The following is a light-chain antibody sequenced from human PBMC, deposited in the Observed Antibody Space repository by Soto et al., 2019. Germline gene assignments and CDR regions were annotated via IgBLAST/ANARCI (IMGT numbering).Light chain of an antibody. CDR2: GAS. J-gene: IGKJ3*01. CDR3: QQGNSFPFT. V-gene: IGKV1-12*01. Sequence: DIPMTQSPPYVSASVGDRVTVTCRASRNISSWLAWYQVRPGKAPNLLIYGASTLQNGAPSRFSGSGSGTEFTLTVSNLQPEDFATYYCQQGNSFPFTFGPGTKVDV. CDR1: RNISSW.